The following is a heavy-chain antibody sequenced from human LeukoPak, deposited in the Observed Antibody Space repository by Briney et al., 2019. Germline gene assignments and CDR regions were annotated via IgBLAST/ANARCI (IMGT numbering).Heavy chain of an antibody. J-gene: IGHJ4*02. Sequence: GGSLRLSCAASGFTFSSYSMSWVRQAPGKGLEWVSSISSSSSYIYYADSVKGRFTISRDNAKNSLYLQMNSLRAEDTAVYYCARVTKTGTHPDYWGQGTLVTVSS. CDR3: ARVTKTGTHPDY. CDR2: ISSSSSYI. V-gene: IGHV3-21*01. CDR1: GFTFSSYS. D-gene: IGHD1-1*01.